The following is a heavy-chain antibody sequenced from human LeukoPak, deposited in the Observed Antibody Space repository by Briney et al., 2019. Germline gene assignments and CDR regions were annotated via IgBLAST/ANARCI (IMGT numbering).Heavy chain of an antibody. V-gene: IGHV3-21*01. CDR1: GFAFNSYS. CDR3: AREAVYSSGWYFYNGLDV. D-gene: IGHD6-19*01. CDR2: ISDSSSYI. J-gene: IGHJ6*02. Sequence: PGGSLRLSCAASGFAFNSYSMNWVRQAPGKGLEWVSSISDSSSYIYYADSVKGRFTFSRDNAKNSLYLQMNSLRAEDTGVYYCAREAVYSSGWYFYNGLDVWGQGTTVTVSS.